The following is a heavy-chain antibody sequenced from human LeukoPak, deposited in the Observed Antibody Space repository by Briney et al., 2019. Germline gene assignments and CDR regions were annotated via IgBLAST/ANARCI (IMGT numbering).Heavy chain of an antibody. CDR2: LSSSGVST. D-gene: IGHD4-17*01. CDR1: GFSFSSYA. V-gene: IGHV3-23*01. J-gene: IGHJ5*02. Sequence: GGSLRLSCAASGFSFSSYAMSWVRQAPGKGLEWVSTLSSSGVSTYYVDSVKGRFTISRDNSKNTLYLQMNSLGAEDTAVYYCAKGRLSGLRYNWFDHWGQGTLVTVSS. CDR3: AKGRLSGLRYNWFDH.